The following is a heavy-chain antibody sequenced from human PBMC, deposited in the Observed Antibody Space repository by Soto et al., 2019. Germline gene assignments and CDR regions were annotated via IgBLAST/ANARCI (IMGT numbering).Heavy chain of an antibody. V-gene: IGHV4-39*01. CDR3: ARLSLITMIVVVKGYYFDY. D-gene: IGHD3-22*01. Sequence: SETLSLTCTVSGGSISSSSYYWGWIRQPPGKGLERIGSIYYSGSTDYNPSLKSQVTISVDTSKNQFSLKLSSVTAADTAVYYCARLSLITMIVVVKGYYFDYWGQGTLVTVSS. CDR2: IYYSGST. J-gene: IGHJ4*02. CDR1: GGSISSSSYY.